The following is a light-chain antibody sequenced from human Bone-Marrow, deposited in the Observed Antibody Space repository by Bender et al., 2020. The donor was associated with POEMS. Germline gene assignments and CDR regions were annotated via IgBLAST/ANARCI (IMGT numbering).Light chain of an antibody. CDR3: SSYTGSNTLEV. CDR2: EST. CDR1: SSDVGNDNL. V-gene: IGLV2-14*02. Sequence: SALTQPASVSGSPGQSITISCTGTSSDVGNDNLVSWYQQHPGKAPKLMIFESTKRPSGISDRFSGSKSGNTASLTISGLQADDEADYYCSSYTGSNTLEVFGGGTKLTVL. J-gene: IGLJ3*02.